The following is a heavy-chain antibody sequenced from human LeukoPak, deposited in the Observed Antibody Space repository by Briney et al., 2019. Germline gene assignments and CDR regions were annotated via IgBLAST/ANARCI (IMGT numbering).Heavy chain of an antibody. Sequence: GGSMRLACAASGFTFSNYAMSWVRQAPGKGLEWVSTISGGGLTTYYADSAKGRFTISRDNSKNTMFLQMNSLRADDTAVYYCPRQSRASGWNPFDYWGQGILVTACS. J-gene: IGHJ4*02. V-gene: IGHV3-23*01. D-gene: IGHD6-19*01. CDR3: PRQSRASGWNPFDY. CDR2: ISGGGLTT. CDR1: GFTFSNYA.